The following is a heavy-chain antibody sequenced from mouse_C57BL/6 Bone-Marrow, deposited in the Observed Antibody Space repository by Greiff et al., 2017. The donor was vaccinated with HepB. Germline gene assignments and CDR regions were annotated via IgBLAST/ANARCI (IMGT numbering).Heavy chain of an antibody. D-gene: IGHD2-1*01. CDR2: ISSGSSTI. V-gene: IGHV5-17*01. J-gene: IGHJ2*01. CDR1: GFTFSDYG. CDR3: ARHYGNPYYFDY. Sequence: EVKLMESGGGLVKPGGSLKLSCAASGFTFSDYGMHWVRQAPEKGLEWVAYISSGSSTIYYADTVKGRFTISRDNAKNTLFLQMTSLGSEDTAMYYCARHYGNPYYFDYWGQGTTLTVSS.